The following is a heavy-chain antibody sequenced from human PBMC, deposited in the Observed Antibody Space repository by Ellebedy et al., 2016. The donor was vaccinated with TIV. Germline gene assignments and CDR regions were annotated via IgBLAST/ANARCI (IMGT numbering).Heavy chain of an antibody. Sequence: SETLSLTXTVSGASIRSYHWNWIRQPPGRRLEWIGYIYYSENTIYNPSLQSRVTISVDTSKNQFSLNLSSVTAADTAVYYCAIRDIDYGDFDYWGQGTLVTVSS. CDR2: IYYSENT. CDR3: AIRDIDYGDFDY. D-gene: IGHD3-16*01. V-gene: IGHV4-59*01. J-gene: IGHJ4*02. CDR1: GASIRSYH.